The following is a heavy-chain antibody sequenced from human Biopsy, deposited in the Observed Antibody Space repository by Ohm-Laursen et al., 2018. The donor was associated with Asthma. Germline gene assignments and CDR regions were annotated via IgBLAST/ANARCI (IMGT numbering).Heavy chain of an antibody. Sequence: SLRLSCAASGFAVSRDYMFWVRQAPGKGLEWAGRIKSKTDGGTTDYAAPVKGRFTISRDDSKNTLYLQMNSLKTEDTAVYYCTTGFWWTFDYWGQGTLVTVSS. CDR2: IKSKTDGGTT. CDR1: GFAVSRDY. CDR3: TTGFWWTFDY. V-gene: IGHV3-15*01. J-gene: IGHJ4*02. D-gene: IGHD3-16*01.